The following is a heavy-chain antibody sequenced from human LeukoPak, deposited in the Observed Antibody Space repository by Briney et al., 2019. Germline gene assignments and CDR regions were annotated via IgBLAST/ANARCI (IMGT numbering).Heavy chain of an antibody. CDR3: ATGTRFDY. CDR2: INHSGST. D-gene: IGHD1-26*01. Sequence: SETLSLTCAVYGGSFSGYYWSWIRHPPGKGLEWIGEINHSGSTNYNPSLKSRVTISVDTSKNQLSLKLSSVTAADTAVYYCATGTRFDYWGQGTLVTVSS. V-gene: IGHV4-34*01. CDR1: GGSFSGYY. J-gene: IGHJ4*02.